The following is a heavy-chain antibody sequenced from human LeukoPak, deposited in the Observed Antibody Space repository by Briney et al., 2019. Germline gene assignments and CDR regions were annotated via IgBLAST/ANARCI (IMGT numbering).Heavy chain of an antibody. CDR2: INHSGST. Sequence: PSEALSLTCAVYGGSFSGYYWSWIRQPPGKGLEWIGEINHSGSTNYNPSLKSRVTISVDTSKNQFSLKLSSVTAADTAVCYCARGSGIAAVNDYWGQGTLVTVSS. D-gene: IGHD6-13*01. V-gene: IGHV4-34*01. CDR1: GGSFSGYY. CDR3: ARGSGIAAVNDY. J-gene: IGHJ4*02.